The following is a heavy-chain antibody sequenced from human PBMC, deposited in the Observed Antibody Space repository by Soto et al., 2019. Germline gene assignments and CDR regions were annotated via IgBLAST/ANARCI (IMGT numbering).Heavy chain of an antibody. D-gene: IGHD2-15*01. Sequence: QVQLVESGGGLVKPGGSLRLSCAASGFTFSDYYMSWIRQAPGKGLEWVSYISGSGSTMYYEDSVKGRFTISRDNAKNSLHLQMNSLRAEDTAVYYCASGVAASHFYYFYMDVWGKGTTVTVSS. CDR3: ASGVAASHFYYFYMDV. V-gene: IGHV3-11*01. CDR2: ISGSGSTM. J-gene: IGHJ6*03. CDR1: GFTFSDYY.